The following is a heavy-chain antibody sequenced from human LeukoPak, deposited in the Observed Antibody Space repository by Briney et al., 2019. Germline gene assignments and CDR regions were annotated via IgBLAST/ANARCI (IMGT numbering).Heavy chain of an antibody. Sequence: ASVKVSCKASGYTCTGYYMHWVRQAPGQGLEWMGWINPNSGVTNYAQKFQGRVTMTRDTSISTAYMELSRLRSDDTAVYYCARGGIVGATPHLFDYWGQGTLVTVSS. CDR3: ARGGIVGATPHLFDY. CDR2: INPNSGVT. D-gene: IGHD1-26*01. J-gene: IGHJ4*02. V-gene: IGHV1-2*02. CDR1: GYTCTGYY.